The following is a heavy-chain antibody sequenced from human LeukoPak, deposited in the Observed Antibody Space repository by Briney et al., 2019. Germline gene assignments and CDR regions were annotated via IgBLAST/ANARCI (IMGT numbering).Heavy chain of an antibody. CDR3: ARGWPPITIFGVVIRPSWFDP. Sequence: AETLSLTCAVYGGSFSGYYWSWIRQPPGKGLEWIGEINHSGSTNDNTPPKSRVTISVDTSKSQFSLKLSSVTAADTAVYYCARGWPPITIFGVVIRPSWFDPWGQGTLVTVSS. D-gene: IGHD3-3*01. CDR1: GGSFSGYY. CDR2: INHSGST. V-gene: IGHV4-34*01. J-gene: IGHJ5*02.